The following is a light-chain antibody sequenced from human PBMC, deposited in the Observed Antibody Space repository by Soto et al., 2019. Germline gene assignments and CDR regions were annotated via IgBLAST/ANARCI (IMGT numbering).Light chain of an antibody. CDR1: SSNIGAGYD. CDR3: QSYDSSLITYV. CDR2: GNT. J-gene: IGLJ1*01. V-gene: IGLV1-40*01. Sequence: QAVVTQPPSVSGAPGQRVTISCTGSSSNIGAGYDVHWYQRLPGTAPKVLIYGNTNRPSGVPDRFSGSKSDTSASLAITGLQAEDEADYYCQSYDSSLITYVFGTGTKVTVL.